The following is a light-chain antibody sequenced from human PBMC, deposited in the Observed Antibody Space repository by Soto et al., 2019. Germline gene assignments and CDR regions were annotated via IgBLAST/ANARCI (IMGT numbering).Light chain of an antibody. V-gene: IGKV1-5*03. CDR1: QTISSW. J-gene: IGKJ1*01. CDR2: KAS. Sequence: DMQMTQSPSTLSGSVGDRVTITCRASQTISSWFAWYQQKPGKAPKLLIYKASTLKSGVPSRFSGSGSGTEFTLTISSLQPDDFATYYCQHYNSYSEEFGQGTKVDIK. CDR3: QHYNSYSEE.